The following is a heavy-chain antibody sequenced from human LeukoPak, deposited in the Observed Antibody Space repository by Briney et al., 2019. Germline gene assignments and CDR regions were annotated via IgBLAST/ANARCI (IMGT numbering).Heavy chain of an antibody. D-gene: IGHD4-17*01. CDR3: ARDGHGVPLDY. V-gene: IGHV3-30-3*01. Sequence: GGSLRLSCAASGLSFSSYAMHWVRQAPGKGLEWVAVISYDGTERYYGDSVKGRFTISRDNSKNTLYLQMNSLRAEDTALYYCARDGHGVPLDYWGQGTLVTVSP. CDR2: ISYDGTER. CDR1: GLSFSSYA. J-gene: IGHJ4*02.